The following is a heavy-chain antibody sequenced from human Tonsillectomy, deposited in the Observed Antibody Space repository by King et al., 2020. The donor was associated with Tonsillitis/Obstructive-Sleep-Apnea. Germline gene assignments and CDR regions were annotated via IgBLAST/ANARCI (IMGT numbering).Heavy chain of an antibody. CDR1: GYRFTSQG. V-gene: IGHV1-18*01. CDR2: ISPYNCDT. Sequence: VQLVQSGGEVKKPGASVKVSCKTSGYRFTSQGITWVRQAPGQGPELMGWISPYNCDTKCAQTLQGRVILTTDSSTSTAYMELRSLRPDDTAVYYCATRGDPHFFYMDVWGKGTTVTVSS. CDR3: ATRGDPHFFYMDV. J-gene: IGHJ6*03. D-gene: IGHD3-10*01.